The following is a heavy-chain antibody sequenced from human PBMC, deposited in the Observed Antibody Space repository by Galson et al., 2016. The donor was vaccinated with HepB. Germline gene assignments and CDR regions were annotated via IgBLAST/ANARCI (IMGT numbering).Heavy chain of an antibody. J-gene: IGHJ4*02. V-gene: IGHV4-4*02. Sequence: SETLSLTCAVSGAPITFSNWWSWVRQPPGKGLEWIGEIYHYGATNYNPSLKSRVTISMDKSKNQYSLQLTSVTRADTARYYEARVPTRVACGGDCAETAYWGQGILVAVSS. CDR3: ARVPTRVACGGDCAETAY. CDR1: GAPITFSNW. CDR2: IYHYGAT. D-gene: IGHD2-21*02.